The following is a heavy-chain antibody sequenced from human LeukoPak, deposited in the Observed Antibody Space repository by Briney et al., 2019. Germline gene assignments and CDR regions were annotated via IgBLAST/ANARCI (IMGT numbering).Heavy chain of an antibody. CDR2: IYYSGST. CDR1: GVSITSTLYY. D-gene: IGHD2-2*01. J-gene: IGHJ1*01. Sequence: PSETLSLTCTVSGVSITSTLYYWGWFRQSSGKGLEWIGSIYYSGSTYYNPSLKSRVTISVDTSKNQFSLRLTSVTAADTAVYFCAGQPENTRGFYWGQGTLVTVSS. V-gene: IGHV4-39*01. CDR3: AGQPENTRGFY.